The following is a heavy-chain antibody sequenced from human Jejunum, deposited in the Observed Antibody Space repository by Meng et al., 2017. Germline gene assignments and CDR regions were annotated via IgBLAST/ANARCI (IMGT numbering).Heavy chain of an antibody. Sequence: VPLQVSGPGLVMPPETVPLICSVCGGSVSSAGYQWSWIRQPPGKGLEWIGYASTNYNPSLNSRVVISVDTSKNQFPLRLTSVTAAESAVYYCAKDHMGSFDYWGQGILVTASS. CDR3: AKDHMGSFDY. D-gene: IGHD1-26*01. J-gene: IGHJ4*02. V-gene: IGHV4-61*08. CDR1: GGSVSSAGYQ. CDR2: AST.